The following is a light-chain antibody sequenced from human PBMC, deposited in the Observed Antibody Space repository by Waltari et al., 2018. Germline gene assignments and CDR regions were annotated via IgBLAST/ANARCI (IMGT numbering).Light chain of an antibody. CDR3: QSYDTSLSVV. CDR1: GSNLGAGYD. Sequence: QSVLTQPPSVSGAPGQRVSISCTGSGSNLGAGYDVPRYQQHPGKAPQLLLYGASTRPPGVPDRFFGSQSGTSASLAITALQAEDEAEYFCQSYDTSLSVVFGGGTKLTVL. CDR2: GAS. V-gene: IGLV1-40*01. J-gene: IGLJ2*01.